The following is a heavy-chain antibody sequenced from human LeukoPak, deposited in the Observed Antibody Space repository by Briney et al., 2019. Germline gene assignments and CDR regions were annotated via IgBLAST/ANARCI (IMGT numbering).Heavy chain of an antibody. CDR1: GFTFSSYS. Sequence: PGGSLRLSCAASGFTFSSYSMNWVRQAPGKGLEWVSSISSSSSYIYYADSVKGRFTISRDNSKNTLYLQMNSLRAEDTAVYYCARAIGYSYGKRFDYWGQGTLVTVSS. CDR2: ISSSSSYI. D-gene: IGHD5-18*01. J-gene: IGHJ4*02. CDR3: ARAIGYSYGKRFDY. V-gene: IGHV3-21*01.